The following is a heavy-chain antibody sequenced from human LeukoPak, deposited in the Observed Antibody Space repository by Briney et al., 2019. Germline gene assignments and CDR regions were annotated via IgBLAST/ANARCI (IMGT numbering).Heavy chain of an antibody. V-gene: IGHV4-30-4*01. CDR2: IYYSGST. CDR3: ARGGGESDYFDY. J-gene: IGHJ4*02. CDR1: GGSISSGDYY. Sequence: SQTLSLTCTVSGGSISSGDYYWSWIRQPPGKGLEWIGYIYYSGSTYYNPSLKSRVTISVDTSKNQFSLKPSSVTAADTAVYYCARGGGESDYFDYWGQGTLVTVSS. D-gene: IGHD2-21*01.